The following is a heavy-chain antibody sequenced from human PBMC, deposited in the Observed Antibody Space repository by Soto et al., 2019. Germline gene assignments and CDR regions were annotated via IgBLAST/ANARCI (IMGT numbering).Heavy chain of an antibody. CDR1: GFTFSSYG. CDR2: IWYDGSNK. D-gene: IGHD6-19*01. J-gene: IGHJ6*02. Sequence: QVQLVESGGGVVQPGRSLRLSCAASGFTFSSYGMHWVRQAPGKGLEWVAVIWYDGSNKYYADSVKGRFTISRDNSKNTLYLQMNSLRDEDTAVYYCARDGGAGYGMDVWGQGTTVTVSS. V-gene: IGHV3-33*01. CDR3: ARDGGAGYGMDV.